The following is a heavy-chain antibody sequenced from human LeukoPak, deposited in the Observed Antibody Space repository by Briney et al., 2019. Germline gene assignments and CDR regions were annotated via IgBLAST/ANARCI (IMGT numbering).Heavy chain of an antibody. CDR2: IYSGGST. CDR3: ARDGSGWYREGGGNYYGMDV. CDR1: GFTVSSNY. D-gene: IGHD6-19*01. J-gene: IGHJ6*02. Sequence: PGGSLRLSCAASGFTVSSNYMSWVRQAPGKGLEWVSVIYSGGSTYYADSVKGRSTISRDNSKNTLYLQMNSLRAEDTAVYYCARDGSGWYREGGGNYYGMDVWGQGTTVTVSS. V-gene: IGHV3-53*01.